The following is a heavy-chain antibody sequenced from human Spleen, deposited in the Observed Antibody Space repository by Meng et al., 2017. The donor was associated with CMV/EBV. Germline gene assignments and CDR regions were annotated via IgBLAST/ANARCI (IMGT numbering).Heavy chain of an antibody. V-gene: IGHV3-7*01. Sequence: GESLKISCAASGFTFSSYWMSWVRQAPGKGLEWVANINQDGSEKYYVDSVKGRFTISRDNAKKSLYLQMNSVRAGDTAVYYCARGIMVVNPSTSYNYFGMDVWGQGTTVTVSS. CDR1: GFTFSSYW. CDR3: ARGIMVVNPSTSYNYFGMDV. J-gene: IGHJ6*02. CDR2: INQDGSEK. D-gene: IGHD4-23*01.